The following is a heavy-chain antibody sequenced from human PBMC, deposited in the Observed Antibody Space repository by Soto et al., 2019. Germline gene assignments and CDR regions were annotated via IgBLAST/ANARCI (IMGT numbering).Heavy chain of an antibody. CDR2: ISNDGTKE. Sequence: QVQLVESGGDVVQPGRSLRLSCAASGFTFNSYGMHWVRQAPGKGLEWVAIISNDGTKEKYADSVKGRFTISRDNSKNTLYLQMNSLTPEDMAGYFCGKGWLGGGYCFFLGHWGLGTRVTVSS. J-gene: IGHJ4*02. V-gene: IGHV3-30*18. CDR3: GKGWLGGGYCFFLGH. CDR1: GFTFNSYG. D-gene: IGHD2-21*02.